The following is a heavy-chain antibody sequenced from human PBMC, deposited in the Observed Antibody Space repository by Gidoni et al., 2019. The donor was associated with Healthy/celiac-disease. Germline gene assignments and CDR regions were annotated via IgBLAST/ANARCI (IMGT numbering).Heavy chain of an antibody. V-gene: IGHV1-8*01. D-gene: IGHD3-3*02. CDR1: GYTFTSYD. CDR2: MNPNSVNT. J-gene: IGHJ5*02. CDR3: ARGHFSFWFDP. Sequence: VQLVQSGAEVKKPGASVQVSCKAAGYTFTSYDSNRVRQATGQGLEWMGWMNPNSVNTGYAQKFQRRVTITRNTTVSTAYMELSSLGSEDTALYYCARGHFSFWFDPWGQGTLVTVSS.